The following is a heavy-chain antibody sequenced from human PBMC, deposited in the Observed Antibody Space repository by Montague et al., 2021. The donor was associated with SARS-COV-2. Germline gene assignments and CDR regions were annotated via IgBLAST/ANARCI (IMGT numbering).Heavy chain of an antibody. V-gene: IGHV3-7*01. Sequence: YRSLSCSASGFPFSDYWMSWVRQAPGQGLEWVANMKLDGSAVYYVDSVKGRFTISRDNVKNSLYLQINTLRAEDTAVYYCARATLYMDVWGKGTTVTVSS. J-gene: IGHJ6*03. CDR3: ARATLYMDV. CDR1: GFPFSDYW. CDR2: MKLDGSAV.